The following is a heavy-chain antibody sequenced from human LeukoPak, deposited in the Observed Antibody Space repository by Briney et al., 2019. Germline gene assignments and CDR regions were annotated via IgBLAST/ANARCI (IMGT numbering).Heavy chain of an antibody. V-gene: IGHV1-8*01. D-gene: IGHD3-10*01. CDR1: GYTFTSYD. CDR3: ARDLRRITMVRGVIGLNY. J-gene: IGHJ4*02. Sequence: GASVKVSCKASGYTFTSYDINWVRQATGQGLEWMGWMNPNSGNTGYAQKFQGRVTMTRNTSISTAYMELSSLRSEDTAVYYCARDLRRITMVRGVIGLNYWGQGTLVTVSS. CDR2: MNPNSGNT.